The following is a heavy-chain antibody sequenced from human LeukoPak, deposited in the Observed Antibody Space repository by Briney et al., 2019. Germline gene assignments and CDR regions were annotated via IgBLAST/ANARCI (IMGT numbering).Heavy chain of an antibody. CDR2: IYYSGST. D-gene: IGHD3-10*01. J-gene: IGHJ4*02. CDR1: GGSFSGYY. Sequence: SETLSLTCAVYGGSFSGYYWSWIRQPPGKGLEWIGSIYYSGSTYYNPSLKSRVTISVDTSKNQFSLKLSSVTAADTAVYYCAGERITMVRGVLDYWGQGTLVTVSS. V-gene: IGHV4-34*01. CDR3: AGERITMVRGVLDY.